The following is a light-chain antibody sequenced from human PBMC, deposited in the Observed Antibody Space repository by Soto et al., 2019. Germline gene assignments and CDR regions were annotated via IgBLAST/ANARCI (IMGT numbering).Light chain of an antibody. J-gene: IGKJ4*01. V-gene: IGKV3-15*01. CDR2: GAY. CDR3: QQYYNWPQLT. Sequence: EIVMTQSPATLSVSPGERATLSCRASQSVSSSYLAWYQQKPGQAPRLLISGAYTRATGIPARFSGSGSGTEFTLTISGLQSEDFAVYYCQQYYNWPQLTFGGGTKVDIK. CDR1: QSVSSSY.